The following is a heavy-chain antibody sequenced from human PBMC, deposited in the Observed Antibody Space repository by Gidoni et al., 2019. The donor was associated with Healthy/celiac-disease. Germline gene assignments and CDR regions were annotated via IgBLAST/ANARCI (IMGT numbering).Heavy chain of an antibody. CDR2: INHNGST. CDR1: GGSFSGYY. J-gene: IGHJ6*02. D-gene: IGHD5-12*01. Sequence: QVQLQQWGAGLLKPSAAVSLTCAVYGGSFSGYYWSLIRQPPGKGREWIGEINHNGSTNYNPSLKSRVTISVDTSKNQFSLKRSSVTAADTAVYYCARAPEMATIYYYYGMDVWGQGTTVTVSS. V-gene: IGHV4-34*01. CDR3: ARAPEMATIYYYYGMDV.